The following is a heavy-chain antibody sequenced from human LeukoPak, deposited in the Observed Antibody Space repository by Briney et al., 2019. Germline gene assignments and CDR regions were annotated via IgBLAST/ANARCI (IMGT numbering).Heavy chain of an antibody. CDR1: GYTFTGHY. V-gene: IGHV1-2*02. D-gene: IGHD2-15*01. Sequence: ASVKVSCKASGYTFTGHYLHWVRQAPGQGLEWMGWINPNTGATTYAQRFQGRVTLTRDTSISTAYMDLSRLRPDDTAVYYCASVGVVADYGLHVWGQGTTVTVSS. CDR2: INPNTGAT. CDR3: ASVGVVADYGLHV. J-gene: IGHJ6*02.